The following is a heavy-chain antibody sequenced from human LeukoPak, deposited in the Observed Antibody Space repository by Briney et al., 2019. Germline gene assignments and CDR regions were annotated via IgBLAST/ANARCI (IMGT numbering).Heavy chain of an antibody. J-gene: IGHJ3*02. CDR2: IYTSGNT. V-gene: IGHV4-61*02. CDR3: AREGGAYAFDI. D-gene: IGHD3-16*01. Sequence: SETLSLTCTVSGGSISSGVFYWSWIRQPAGKGLEWIGRIYTSGNTNFNPSLKSRVTISVDTSKNQFSLKLSSVTAADTAVYYCAREGGAYAFDIWGQGTMVSVSS. CDR1: GGSISSGVFY.